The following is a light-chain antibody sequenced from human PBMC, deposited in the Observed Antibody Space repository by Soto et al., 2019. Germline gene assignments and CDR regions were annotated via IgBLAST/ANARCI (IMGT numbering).Light chain of an antibody. J-gene: IGKJ1*01. V-gene: IGKV3-15*01. CDR3: HQYLNWPQA. CDR1: ESVSTY. Sequence: ETVMTQSPATLSVSPGERVTLSCRASESVSTYLAWYQQKPGQAPRLLIYGASARATGIPERFSGSGSGTEFTLIISNLQPEDFALYYCHQYLNWPQAFGQGTKVEIK. CDR2: GAS.